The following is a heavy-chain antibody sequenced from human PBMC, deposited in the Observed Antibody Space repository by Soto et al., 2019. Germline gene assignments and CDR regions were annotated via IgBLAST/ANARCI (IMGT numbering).Heavy chain of an antibody. V-gene: IGHV1-2*04. CDR3: ARGTSITMVRGVPKENFDY. CDR1: GYTFTGYY. CDR2: INPNSGGT. J-gene: IGHJ4*02. Sequence: QVQLVQSGAEVKKPGASVKVSCKASGYTFTGYYMHWVRQAPGQGLEWMGWINPNSGGTNYAQKFQGWVTMTRDTSISTAYMELSRLRSDDTAVYYCARGTSITMVRGVPKENFDYWGQGTLVTVSS. D-gene: IGHD3-10*01.